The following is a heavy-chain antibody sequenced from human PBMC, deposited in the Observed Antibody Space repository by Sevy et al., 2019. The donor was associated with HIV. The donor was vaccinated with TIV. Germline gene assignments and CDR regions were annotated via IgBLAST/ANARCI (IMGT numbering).Heavy chain of an antibody. V-gene: IGHV3-30*04. Sequence: GGSLRLSCTVSGFIFSNFAMHWVRQAPGKGLEWVAVTSYDGSHKYYADSVKGRFTVSRDYSTNILSLEMNSLRRYDTAVYYCARGENDDEFFQYWGQGTLVTVSS. CDR1: GFIFSNFA. J-gene: IGHJ1*01. D-gene: IGHD1-26*01. CDR2: TSYDGSHK. CDR3: ARGENDDEFFQY.